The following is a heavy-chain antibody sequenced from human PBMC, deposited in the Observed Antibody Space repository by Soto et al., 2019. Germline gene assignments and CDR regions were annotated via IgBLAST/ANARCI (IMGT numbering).Heavy chain of an antibody. V-gene: IGHV3-9*01. J-gene: IGHJ3*02. CDR3: AKDLRHRYCTNGVCYRTPGAFDI. CDR2: ISWNSGSI. CDR1: GFTFDDYA. D-gene: IGHD2-8*01. Sequence: PGGSLRLSCAASGFTFDDYAMHWVRQAPGKGLEWVSGISWNSGSIGYADSVKGRFTISRDNAKNSLYLQMNSLRAEDTALYYCAKDLRHRYCTNGVCYRTPGAFDIWGQGTMVTVSS.